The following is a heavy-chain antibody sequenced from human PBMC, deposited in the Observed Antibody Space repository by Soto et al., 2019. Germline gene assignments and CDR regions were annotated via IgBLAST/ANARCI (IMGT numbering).Heavy chain of an antibody. Sequence: LQLQESGPGLVKPSETLSLTCTVSGGSISNSDYFWAWMRQPPGKGLEWVGTSSHTGSPRYNPSLKSRVTISVDTSKNQFSLRLPSVTAADTAVFYCASQLESTTYFDYWGRGTLVTVSS. CDR2: SSHTGSP. CDR1: GGSISNSDYF. V-gene: IGHV4-39*01. CDR3: ASQLESTTYFDY. J-gene: IGHJ4*02. D-gene: IGHD1-1*01.